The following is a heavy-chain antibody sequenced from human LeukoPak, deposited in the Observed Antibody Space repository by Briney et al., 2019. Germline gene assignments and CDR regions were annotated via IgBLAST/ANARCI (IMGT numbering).Heavy chain of an antibody. CDR3: VRADYNGGNPGSFDI. V-gene: IGHV4-39*07. Sequence: NPSETLSLTCTVSGASITIGAESYHWGWIRQPPGKGLEWIGTIYYTGISYYNPSLESRVTSSLDTSKNQFSLTLSSVTAADKAVYYCVRADYNGGNPGSFDIWGRGTMVTVSS. J-gene: IGHJ3*02. CDR1: GASITIGAESYH. D-gene: IGHD2-8*01. CDR2: IYYTGIS.